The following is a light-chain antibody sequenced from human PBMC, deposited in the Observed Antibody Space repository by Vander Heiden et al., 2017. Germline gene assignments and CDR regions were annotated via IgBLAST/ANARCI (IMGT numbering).Light chain of an antibody. V-gene: IGLV1-44*01. J-gene: IGLJ3*02. CDR3: ATWDDSRTCPV. CDR2: NNH. Sequence: QSVLTQQPTPSGTRGPRVTISCAGGSSNIGRNADNYEQHPPGAAPKVLIYNNHQRPAGVPDRFSGSKSCTTASLAISGLQSEDEAEYYCATWDDSRTCPVFGGGTKLTVL. CDR1: SSNIGRNA.